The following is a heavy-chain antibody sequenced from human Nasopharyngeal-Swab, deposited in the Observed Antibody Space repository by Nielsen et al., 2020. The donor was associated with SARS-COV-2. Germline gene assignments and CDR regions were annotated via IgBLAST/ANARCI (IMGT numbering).Heavy chain of an antibody. CDR3: ARRGDYIWGSYRKPIDY. V-gene: IGHV4-34*01. CDR2: INHSGST. Sequence: WIRQPPGKGLEWIGEINHSGSTNYNPSLKSRVIISVDTSKNQFSLKLSSVTAADTAVYYCARRGDYIWGSYRKPIDYWGQGTLVTVSS. J-gene: IGHJ4*02. D-gene: IGHD3-16*02.